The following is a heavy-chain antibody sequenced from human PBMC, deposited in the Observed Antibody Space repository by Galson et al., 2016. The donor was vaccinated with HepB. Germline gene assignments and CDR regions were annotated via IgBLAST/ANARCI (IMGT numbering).Heavy chain of an antibody. CDR3: ARESGASWYLIDY. D-gene: IGHD6-13*01. J-gene: IGHJ4*02. CDR2: IGATNGAI. CDR1: GFTLTASD. Sequence: SLRLSCAVSGFTLTASDMNWVRQAPGKGLEWIAYIGATNGAIFYADSVKGRFTISKDNAKDSLFLQMNNLGDDDTAVYYCARESGASWYLIDYWGQGTLVTVSS. V-gene: IGHV3-48*02.